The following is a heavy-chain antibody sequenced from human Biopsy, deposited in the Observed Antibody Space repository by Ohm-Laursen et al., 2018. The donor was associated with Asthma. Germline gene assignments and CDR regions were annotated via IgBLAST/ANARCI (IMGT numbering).Heavy chain of an antibody. Sequence: SLRLSCAASGFRLGDYGMHWVRQAPGKGLEWVALLSYDGREKYSSDSVKGRFTISRDKSKNMSFLQMNSLRVEDTAIYYCAKDRDLTHLGDFYYYAMDEWGQGTTVTVSS. D-gene: IGHD3-16*01. CDR1: GFRLGDYG. CDR3: AKDRDLTHLGDFYYYAMDE. V-gene: IGHV3-30*18. J-gene: IGHJ6*02. CDR2: LSYDGREK.